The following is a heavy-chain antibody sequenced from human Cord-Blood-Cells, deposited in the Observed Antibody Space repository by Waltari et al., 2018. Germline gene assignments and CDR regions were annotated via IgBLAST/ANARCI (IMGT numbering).Heavy chain of an antibody. CDR2: IKSKTDGGTT. CDR3: TTDVTGYYDILTGYYFDY. J-gene: IGHJ4*02. Sequence: GESGGGLVKPGGSLRLSCAASGFTFSNAWMSWVRQAPGKGLAWVGRIKSKTDGGTTDYAAPVKGRFTISRDDSKNTLYLQMNSLKTEDTAVYYCTTDVTGYYDILTGYYFDYWGQGTLVTVSS. V-gene: IGHV3-15*01. D-gene: IGHD3-9*01. CDR1: GFTFSNAW.